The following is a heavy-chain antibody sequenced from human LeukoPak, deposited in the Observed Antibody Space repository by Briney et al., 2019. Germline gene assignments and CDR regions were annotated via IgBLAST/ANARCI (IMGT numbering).Heavy chain of an antibody. CDR3: ARAQIENIVVVTAHDY. V-gene: IGHV1-8*01. D-gene: IGHD2-21*02. J-gene: IGHJ4*02. Sequence: ASVKVSCKASGYTFTSYDINWVRQATGQGLEWMGWMNPNSGNTGYAQKFQGRVTMTRNTSISTAYMELSSLRSEDTAVYYCARAQIENIVVVTAHDYWGQGTLVTVSS. CDR2: MNPNSGNT. CDR1: GYTFTSYD.